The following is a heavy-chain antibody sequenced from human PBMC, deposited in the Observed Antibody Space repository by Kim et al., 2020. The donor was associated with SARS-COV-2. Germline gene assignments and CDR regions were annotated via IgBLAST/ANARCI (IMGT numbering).Heavy chain of an antibody. J-gene: IGHJ3*01. V-gene: IGHV6-1*01. CDR2: TYYRSKWYN. Sequence: SQTLSLTCAISGDSVSTSSASWNWIRQSPSRGLELLGRTYYRSKWYNDYAVSVKSRITVNPDTSKNQFSLQLNSVTPEVTGGYFCARGVSSKNAFDFWGQGAMVTVSS. CDR1: GDSVSTSSAS. CDR3: ARGVSSKNAFDF. D-gene: IGHD2-15*01.